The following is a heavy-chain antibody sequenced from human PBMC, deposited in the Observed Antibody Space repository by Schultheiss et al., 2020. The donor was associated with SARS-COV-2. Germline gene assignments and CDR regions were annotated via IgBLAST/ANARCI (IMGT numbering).Heavy chain of an antibody. CDR1: GYSFTGYF. CDR2: ISAYNGNT. Sequence: GESLKISCKGSGYSFTGYFMHWVRQAPGQGLEWMGWISAYNGNTNYAQKLQGRVTMTTDTSTSTAYMELSSLRSEDTAVYYCARATIAVAGFDYWGQGTLVTVSS. J-gene: IGHJ4*02. D-gene: IGHD6-19*01. CDR3: ARATIAVAGFDY. V-gene: IGHV1-18*04.